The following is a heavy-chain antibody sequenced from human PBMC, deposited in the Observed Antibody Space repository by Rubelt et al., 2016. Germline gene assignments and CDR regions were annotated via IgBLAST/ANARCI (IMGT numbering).Heavy chain of an antibody. V-gene: IGHV3-30*03. CDR2: ISYDGNDK. J-gene: IGHJ4*02. CDR1: GFTFNNYG. CDR3: AGGYGGSYPFDF. D-gene: IGHD1-26*01. Sequence: VQLVESGGGLVQPGGSLRLSCAASGFTFNNYGMHWVRQAPGKGLEWLALISYDGNDKHYADSVKGRFTSSRDNSKNTVYLQMNSLSPEDTGLYYCAGGYGGSYPFDFWGQGTLVTVSS.